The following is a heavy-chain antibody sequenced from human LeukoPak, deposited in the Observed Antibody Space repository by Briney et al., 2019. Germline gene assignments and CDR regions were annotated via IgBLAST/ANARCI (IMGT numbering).Heavy chain of an antibody. J-gene: IGHJ4*02. D-gene: IGHD3-10*01. CDR3: ARKYYYSSRIDY. V-gene: IGHV3-30*02. CDR1: GFTFSNYG. Sequence: PGGSLRLSCAASGFTFSNYGMHWVRQAPGKGLEWVAFIRYDGSNKYYADSVKGRFTISRDNSKNTLYVQMNSLRAEDTAVYYCARKYYYSSRIDYWGQGTLVTASS. CDR2: IRYDGSNK.